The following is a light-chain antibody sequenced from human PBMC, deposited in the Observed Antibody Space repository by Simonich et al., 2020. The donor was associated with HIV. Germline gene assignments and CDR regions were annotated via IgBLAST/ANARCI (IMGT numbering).Light chain of an antibody. CDR2: WAS. Sequence: DTVMTQSPDSLAVSLGERATINCKSSQSVLYSSNNKNYLAWYQQKPGQPPKLLVYWASTRESGVPDRFSGSGSGTDFTRTISSLQAEDVAVYYCQQYYSTPFTFGPGTKVDIK. V-gene: IGKV4-1*01. J-gene: IGKJ3*01. CDR1: QSVLYSSNNKNY. CDR3: QQYYSTPFT.